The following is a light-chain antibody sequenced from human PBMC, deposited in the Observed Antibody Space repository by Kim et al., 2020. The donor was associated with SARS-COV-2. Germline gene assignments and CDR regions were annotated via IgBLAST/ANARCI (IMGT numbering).Light chain of an antibody. CDR3: QQYGSCTDK. Sequence: DIVLTQSPGTLSLSPGERATLSCRASQSVSSSYLAWYQQKPGQAPRLLIYGASSRATGIPDRFRGSGSGTDFTLTISRLEPEDFAIYYCQQYGSCTDKVGPGTKVDIK. J-gene: IGKJ3*01. CDR2: GAS. CDR1: QSVSSSY. V-gene: IGKV3-20*01.